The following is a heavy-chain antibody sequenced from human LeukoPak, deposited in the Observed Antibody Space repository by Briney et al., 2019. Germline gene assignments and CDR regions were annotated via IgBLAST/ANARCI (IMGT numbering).Heavy chain of an antibody. CDR1: GGSFSSYY. CDR2: IYYSGST. D-gene: IGHD6-19*01. Sequence: PSETLSLTCTVSGGSFSSYYWSWIRQPPGKGLEWIGYIYYSGSTNYNPSLKSRVTISVDTSKNQFSLKLSSVTAADTAVYYCARVGYSFGWYYFDYWGQGTLVTVSS. V-gene: IGHV4-59*01. CDR3: ARVGYSFGWYYFDY. J-gene: IGHJ4*02.